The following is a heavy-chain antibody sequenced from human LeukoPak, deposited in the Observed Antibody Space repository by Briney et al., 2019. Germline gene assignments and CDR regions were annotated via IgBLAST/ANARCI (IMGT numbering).Heavy chain of an antibody. V-gene: IGHV3-23*01. Sequence: PGGSLRLSCAASGFTFSSSAMSWVRQVPGKGLEWVSGISASGGSTYYADSVRGRFTISRDNSKNTLYVQMNSLRDEDTAVYYCARERYTAMVTPPFALDYWGQGTLVTVSS. CDR1: GFTFSSSA. D-gene: IGHD5-18*01. CDR2: ISASGGST. J-gene: IGHJ4*02. CDR3: ARERYTAMVTPPFALDY.